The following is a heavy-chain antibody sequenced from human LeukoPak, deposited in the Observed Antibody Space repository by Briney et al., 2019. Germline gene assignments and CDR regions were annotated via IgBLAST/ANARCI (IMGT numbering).Heavy chain of an antibody. CDR2: TSESGDRT. V-gene: IGHV3-23*01. Sequence: GGSLRLSCAASEFTFSKSPMSWVRQAPGTGLEWASSTSESGDRTYYADSVKGRFTISRDNSKNTLYLQMNSLRTEDTAVYYCAKDLRKSGNYGYFDLWGQGTLVTVSS. CDR3: AKDLRKSGNYGYFDL. D-gene: IGHD3-10*01. CDR1: EFTFSKSP. J-gene: IGHJ4*02.